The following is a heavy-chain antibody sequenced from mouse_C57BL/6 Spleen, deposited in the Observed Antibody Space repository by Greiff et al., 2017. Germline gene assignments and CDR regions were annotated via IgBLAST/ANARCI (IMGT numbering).Heavy chain of an antibody. CDR2: ISSGGDYI. J-gene: IGHJ3*01. D-gene: IGHD1-1*01. V-gene: IGHV5-9-1*02. Sequence: EVMLVESGEGLVKPGGSLKLSCAASGFTFSSYAMSWVRQTPEKRLEWVAYISSGGDYIYYADTVKGRFTISRDNARNTLYLQMSSLKSEDTAMDYCTRDLYVIPWFAYWGQGTLVTVSA. CDR1: GFTFSSYA. CDR3: TRDLYVIPWFAY.